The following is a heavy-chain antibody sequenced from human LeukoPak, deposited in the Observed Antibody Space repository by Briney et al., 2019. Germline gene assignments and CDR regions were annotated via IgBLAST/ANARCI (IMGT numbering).Heavy chain of an antibody. CDR3: AKHRGSYGDFIFLDF. J-gene: IGHJ4*02. V-gene: IGHV3-23*01. CDR1: GFTFSNAW. D-gene: IGHD2-21*02. Sequence: GGSLRLSCAASGFTFSNAWMSWVRQAPGKGLEWVSTITGSGSSTYYADSVKGRFTISRDKSMNTLFLQMSSLRAEDTAVYYCAKHRGSYGDFIFLDFWGQGTPVTVSS. CDR2: ITGSGSST.